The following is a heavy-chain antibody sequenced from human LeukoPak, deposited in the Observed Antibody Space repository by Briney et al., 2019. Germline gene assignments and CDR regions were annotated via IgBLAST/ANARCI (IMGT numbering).Heavy chain of an antibody. CDR3: ATYYYDSSGYYPDGY. V-gene: IGHV3-21*01. Sequence: GGSLRLSCAASGFTFSSYSMNWVCQAPGKGLEWVSSISSSSSYIYYADSVKGRFTISRDNAKNSLYLQMNSLRAEDTAVYYCATYYYDSSGYYPDGYWGQGTLVTVSS. CDR2: ISSSSSYI. D-gene: IGHD3-22*01. J-gene: IGHJ4*02. CDR1: GFTFSSYS.